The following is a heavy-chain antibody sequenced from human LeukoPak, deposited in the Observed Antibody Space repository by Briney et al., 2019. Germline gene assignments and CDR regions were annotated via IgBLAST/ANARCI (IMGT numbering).Heavy chain of an antibody. D-gene: IGHD1-26*01. V-gene: IGHV4-39*02. J-gene: IGHJ4*02. Sequence: SEALSLTCAVSGGSISSSSYYWGWIRQPPGKGLEWIGNIYYSGNTYYNPSLKSRVTISVDTSKNQFSLKLSSVTAADTAVYYCARDSLGAGTVGATSGYWGQGTLVTVSS. CDR2: IYYSGNT. CDR1: GGSISSSSYY. CDR3: ARDSLGAGTVGATSGY.